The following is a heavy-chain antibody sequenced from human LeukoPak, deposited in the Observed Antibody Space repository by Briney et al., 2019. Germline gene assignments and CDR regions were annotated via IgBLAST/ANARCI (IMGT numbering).Heavy chain of an antibody. CDR1: GFTFDDYA. CDR2: ISWNSGSI. J-gene: IGHJ4*02. V-gene: IGHV3-9*03. D-gene: IGHD3-10*01. Sequence: GRSLRLSCAASGFTFDDYAMHWVRQAPGKGLEWVSGISWNSGSIGYADSVKGRFTISRDNAKNSLYLQMNSLRAEDMASYYCAKGGVRYYYGSGSSVDYWGQGTLVTVSS. CDR3: AKGGVRYYYGSGSSVDY.